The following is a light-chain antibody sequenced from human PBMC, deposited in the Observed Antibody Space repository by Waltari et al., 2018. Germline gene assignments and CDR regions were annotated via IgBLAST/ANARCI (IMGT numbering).Light chain of an antibody. CDR1: QSLLYSDGKAY. J-gene: IGKJ1*01. CDR3: VQGKDFPGT. V-gene: IGKV2-29*01. Sequence: DIVMTQTPLSLSVTPGQPASMSCKSSQSLLYSDGKAYLYWYVQKTGQSPQLLIYEVSSRFSGVPDRFSGSGSGTNFTLKISRVEAEDVGVYYCVQGKDFPGTFGQGTKVEIK. CDR2: EVS.